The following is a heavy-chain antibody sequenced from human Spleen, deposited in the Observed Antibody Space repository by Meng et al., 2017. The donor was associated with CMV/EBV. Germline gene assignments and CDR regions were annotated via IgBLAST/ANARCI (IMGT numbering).Heavy chain of an antibody. CDR2: IRNKGNSYTT. V-gene: IGHV3-72*01. J-gene: IGHJ6*02. Sequence: GGSLRLSCTASGFTFSDHYMDWVRQAPGKGLEWVGRIRNKGNSYTTEYAASVKGRFTISRDDSKNSLYLQMNSLKTEDTAVYHCARENGDYVGYYYYYYGMDVWGQGTTVTVSS. CDR1: GFTFSDHY. D-gene: IGHD4-17*01. CDR3: ARENGDYVGYYYYYYGMDV.